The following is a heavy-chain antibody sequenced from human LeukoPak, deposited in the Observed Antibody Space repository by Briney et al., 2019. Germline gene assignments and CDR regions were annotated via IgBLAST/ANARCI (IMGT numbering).Heavy chain of an antibody. V-gene: IGHV4-4*07. D-gene: IGHD1-26*01. CDR1: GGSISSFY. CDR3: AREESRIVGATTGSWFDP. Sequence: SETLSLTCTVSGGSISSFYWSWIRQPAGKGLEWIGRIYTSGSTNYNPSLKSRVTMSVDTSRKQFSQKLNSVTAADTAVYYCAREESRIVGATTGSWFDPWGQGTLVTVSS. CDR2: IYTSGST. J-gene: IGHJ5*02.